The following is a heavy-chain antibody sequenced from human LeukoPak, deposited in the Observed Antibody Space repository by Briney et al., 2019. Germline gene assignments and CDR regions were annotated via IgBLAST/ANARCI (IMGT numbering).Heavy chain of an antibody. CDR2: IDTTTGGS. J-gene: IGHJ4*02. D-gene: IGHD2-2*01. V-gene: IGHV3-23*01. CDR3: AKVHYQQPYF. CDR1: GFTFSSYS. Sequence: GGSLRLSCAASGFTFSSYSMSWVRHAPGKGLEWVSTIDTTTGGSYYADSVKGRFIISRDNSQNTLYLQVNSLRADDTAVYYCAKVHYQQPYFWGQGTLVTVSS.